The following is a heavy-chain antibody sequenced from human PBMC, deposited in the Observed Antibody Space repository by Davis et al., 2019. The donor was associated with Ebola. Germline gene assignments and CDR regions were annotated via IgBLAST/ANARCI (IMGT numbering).Heavy chain of an antibody. J-gene: IGHJ6*02. CDR3: AKGGGIRRPQMYYGMDV. D-gene: IGHD1-14*01. Sequence: GESLKISCAASGFTFSNYDMHWVRQAPGKGLEWVAVIWYDGSNKYYADSVKGRLTISRDNSKNTLYLQMNSLRAEDTAVYYCAKGGGIRRPQMYYGMDVWGQGTTVTVSS. CDR1: GFTFSNYD. CDR2: IWYDGSNK. V-gene: IGHV3-33*06.